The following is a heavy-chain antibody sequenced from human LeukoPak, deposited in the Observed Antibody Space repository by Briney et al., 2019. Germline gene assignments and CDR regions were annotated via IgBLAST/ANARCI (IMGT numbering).Heavy chain of an antibody. CDR3: ASYIAARAYWYFDL. J-gene: IGHJ2*01. Sequence: PSETLSLTCSVSGDSISIGDYRWSWIRQSPGKGLEWIGYIYYIGTAYYNPSLRSRVALSADTSKNQFSLKLNSVTVADSAVYYCASYIAARAYWYFDLWGRGTLVTVSS. CDR2: IYYIGTA. CDR1: GDSISIGDYR. V-gene: IGHV4-30-4*01. D-gene: IGHD6-6*01.